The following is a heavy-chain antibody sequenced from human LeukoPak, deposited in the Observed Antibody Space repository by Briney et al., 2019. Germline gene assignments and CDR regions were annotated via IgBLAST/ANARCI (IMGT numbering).Heavy chain of an antibody. CDR3: AEDPYYDILTGYRSYYYGMDV. J-gene: IGHJ6*02. D-gene: IGHD3-9*01. CDR2: ISYDGSNK. V-gene: IGHV3-30*18. CDR1: GFTFSSYG. Sequence: GGSLRLSCAASGFTFSSYGMHWVRQAPGKGLEWVAVISYDGSNKYYADSVKGRFTISRDNSKNTLYLQMNSLRAEDTAVYYCAEDPYYDILTGYRSYYYGMDVWGQGTTVTVSS.